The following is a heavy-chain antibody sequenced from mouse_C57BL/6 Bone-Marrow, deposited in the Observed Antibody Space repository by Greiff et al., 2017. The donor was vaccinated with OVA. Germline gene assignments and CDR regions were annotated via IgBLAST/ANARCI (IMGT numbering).Heavy chain of an antibody. CDR2: IDPSDSYT. D-gene: IGHD1-1*01. CDR3: ARKEDGSNYFDY. V-gene: IGHV1-59*01. Sequence: VQLQQPGAELVRPGSSVTLSCTASGYTFPSYWLHWVTPRPGQGLEWIGVIDPSDSYTNYNQKFKGKATLTVDTSSSTAYMQLSSLTSEDSAVYYCARKEDGSNYFDYWGQGTTLTVSS. CDR1: GYTFPSYW. J-gene: IGHJ2*01.